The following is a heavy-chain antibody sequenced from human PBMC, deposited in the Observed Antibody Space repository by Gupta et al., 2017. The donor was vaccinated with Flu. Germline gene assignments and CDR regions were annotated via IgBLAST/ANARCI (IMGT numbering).Heavy chain of an antibody. V-gene: IGHV3-49*04. CDR3: TRNCGSSCYMIDH. CDR2: IRGKAYDEST. CDR1: GYNFSDFA. J-gene: IGHJ4*02. Sequence: EVHLVESGGDLVQPGRSLRLSCTASGYNFSDFAMTWVRQAPGKGLEWVSFIRGKAYDESTEYAAYVKGRFTISRDDSKNIAYLHMDSLKSEDTAVYYCTRNCGSSCYMIDHWGQGTLVTVSS. D-gene: IGHD2-15*01.